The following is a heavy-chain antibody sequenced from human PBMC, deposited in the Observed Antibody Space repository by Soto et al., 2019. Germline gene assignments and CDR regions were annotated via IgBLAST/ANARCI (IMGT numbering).Heavy chain of an antibody. J-gene: IGHJ4*02. CDR2: NYHSGTT. CDR3: VREAYMRYAQAIDH. D-gene: IGHD5-12*01. V-gene: IGHV4-59*01. Sequence: SETLSLTCAVSGVTISTYYCSWIRQPPGKGLEWIGYNYHSGTTNYNPSLKSRVTISVDTSKNQFSLRLTSVTAADTAIYYCVREAYMRYAQAIDHWGQGTLVTVSS. CDR1: GVTISTYY.